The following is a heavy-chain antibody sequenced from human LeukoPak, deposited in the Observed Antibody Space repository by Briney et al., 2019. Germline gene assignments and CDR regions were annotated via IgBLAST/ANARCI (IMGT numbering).Heavy chain of an antibody. CDR2: INPNSGGT. V-gene: IGHV1-2*02. D-gene: IGHD6-19*01. Sequence: ASVKVSCKASGYTFTGYYMHWVRQAPGQGLEWMGWINPNSGGTNYAQKFQGRVTMTRDTSIRTAYMEFSTLRSDDTALYYCARAHSSGWLVFQHWGQGTLVTVSS. CDR3: ARAHSSGWLVFQH. J-gene: IGHJ1*01. CDR1: GYTFTGYY.